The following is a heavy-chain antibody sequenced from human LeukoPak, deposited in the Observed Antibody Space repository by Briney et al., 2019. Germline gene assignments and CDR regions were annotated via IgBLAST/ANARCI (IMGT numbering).Heavy chain of an antibody. Sequence: GGSLRLSCAASGFTFSSYGMHWVRQAPGKGLEWVAFIRYDGSNKYYADSVKGRFTISRDNSKNTLYLQMNSLRAEDTAVYYCAKDPQGDYYDSSGLDYWGQGTLVTVSS. V-gene: IGHV3-30*02. J-gene: IGHJ4*02. CDR3: AKDPQGDYYDSSGLDY. D-gene: IGHD3-22*01. CDR2: IRYDGSNK. CDR1: GFTFSSYG.